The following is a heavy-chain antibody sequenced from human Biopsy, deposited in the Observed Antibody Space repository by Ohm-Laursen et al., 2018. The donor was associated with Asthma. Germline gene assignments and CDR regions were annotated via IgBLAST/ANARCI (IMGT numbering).Heavy chain of an antibody. Sequence: SLRLSCAAPGFTFDDYAMHWVRQAPGKGLEWVSGISWNSGSIGYADSVKGRFTISRDNAKNSLYLQMNSLRAEDTASYYCAKGEWELLEANFDYWGQGTLVTVSS. J-gene: IGHJ4*02. CDR1: GFTFDDYA. V-gene: IGHV3-9*01. D-gene: IGHD1-26*01. CDR3: AKGEWELLEANFDY. CDR2: ISWNSGSI.